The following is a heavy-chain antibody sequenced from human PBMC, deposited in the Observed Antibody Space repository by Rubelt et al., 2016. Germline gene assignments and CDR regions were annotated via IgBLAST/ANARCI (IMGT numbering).Heavy chain of an antibody. J-gene: IGHJ5*02. CDR1: GGAISRYY. Sequence: GGAISRYYWSWIRQPPGKGLEWIGEINHSGSTNYNPSLKSRVTISVDTSKNQFSLKLSSVTAADTAVYYCARGLIAVAGWFDPWGQGTLVTVSS. CDR3: ARGLIAVAGWFDP. V-gene: IGHV4-34*01. D-gene: IGHD6-19*01. CDR2: INHSGST.